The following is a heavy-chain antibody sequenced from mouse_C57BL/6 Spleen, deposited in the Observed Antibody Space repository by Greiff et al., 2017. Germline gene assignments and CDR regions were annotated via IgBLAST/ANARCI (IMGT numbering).Heavy chain of an antibody. J-gene: IGHJ1*03. V-gene: IGHV5-4*01. CDR3: ARDNYGSSYWYFDV. CDR2: ISDGGSYT. Sequence: EVHLVESGGGLVKPGGSLKLSCAASGFTFSSYAMSWVRQTPEKRLEWVATISDGGSYTYYPDNVKGRFTISRDNAKNNLYLQMSHLKSEDTAMYYGARDNYGSSYWYFDVWGTGTTVTVSS. D-gene: IGHD1-1*01. CDR1: GFTFSSYA.